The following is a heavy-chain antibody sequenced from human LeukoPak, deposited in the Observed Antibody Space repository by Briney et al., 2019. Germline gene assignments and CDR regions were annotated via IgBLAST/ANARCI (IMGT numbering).Heavy chain of an antibody. CDR3: AKELGGGSDGLDI. Sequence: GGSLRLSCAASGITFDDYAMYWVRQGPGKGLEWVAGISWNSVSIGYADSVKGRFTISRDNAKNSLYSQMNSLRNEDTGLYYCAKELGGGSDGLDIWGQGTMVTVSS. D-gene: IGHD2-15*01. CDR1: GITFDDYA. V-gene: IGHV3-9*01. J-gene: IGHJ3*02. CDR2: ISWNSVSI.